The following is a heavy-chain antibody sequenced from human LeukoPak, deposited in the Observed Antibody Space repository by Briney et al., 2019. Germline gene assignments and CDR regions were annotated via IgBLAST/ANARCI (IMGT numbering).Heavy chain of an antibody. J-gene: IGHJ4*02. CDR2: ISGSGGGT. V-gene: IGHV3-23*01. Sequence: SGGSLRLSCAASGFTFSSYAMTWARQAPGKGLEWVSAISGSGGGTYYADSVKGRFTISRDNSKNTLYLQMNSLRAEDTAVYYCAKGIGAASDYWGQGTLVTVSS. CDR1: GFTFSSYA. CDR3: AKGIGAASDY. D-gene: IGHD6-13*01.